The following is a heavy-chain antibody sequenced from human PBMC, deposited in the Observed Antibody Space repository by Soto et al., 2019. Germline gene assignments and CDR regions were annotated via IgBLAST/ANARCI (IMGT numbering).Heavy chain of an antibody. J-gene: IGHJ4*02. Sequence: PGGSLRLSCAASGFTFSSYSMNWVRQAPGKGLEWVSSISSSGSYIYYVDTVKGRFTVSRDNAKNSLYLQMNSLRAEDSAVYYCARSPTYYSDYWGQGTLVTVSS. V-gene: IGHV3-21*01. CDR3: ARSPTYYSDY. D-gene: IGHD3-16*01. CDR2: ISSSGSYI. CDR1: GFTFSSYS.